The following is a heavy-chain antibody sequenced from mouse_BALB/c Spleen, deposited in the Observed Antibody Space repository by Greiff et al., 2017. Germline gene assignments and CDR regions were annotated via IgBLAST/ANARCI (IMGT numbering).Heavy chain of an antibody. CDR1: GYSITSDYA. CDR3: ARPIYDGYYGAMDY. CDR2: ISYSGST. J-gene: IGHJ4*01. Sequence: EVKLMESGPGLVKPSQSLSLTCTVTGYSITSDYAWNWIRQFPGNKLEWMGYISYSGSTSYNPSLKSRISITRDTSKNQFFLQLNSVTTEDTATYYCARPIYDGYYGAMDYWGQGTSVTVSS. D-gene: IGHD2-3*01. V-gene: IGHV3-2*02.